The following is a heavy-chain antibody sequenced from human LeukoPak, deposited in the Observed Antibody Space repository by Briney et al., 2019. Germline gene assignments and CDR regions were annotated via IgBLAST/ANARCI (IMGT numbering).Heavy chain of an antibody. CDR2: IWYDGSNK. V-gene: IGHV3-33*08. Sequence: QPGRSLRLSCAASGFTFSSYGMHWVRRAPGKGLEWVAVIWYDGSNKYYADSVKGRFTISRDNSKNTLYLQMNSLRAEDTAVYYCARGFAINYYDSSGYLHWGQGTLVTVSS. D-gene: IGHD3-22*01. J-gene: IGHJ4*02. CDR3: ARGFAINYYDSSGYLH. CDR1: GFTFSSYG.